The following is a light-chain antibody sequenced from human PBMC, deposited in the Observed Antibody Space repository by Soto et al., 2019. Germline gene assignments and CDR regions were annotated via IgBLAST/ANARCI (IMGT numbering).Light chain of an antibody. CDR1: SSDVGSYNY. CDR2: EVS. Sequence: QSALTQPASVSGSPGQSITISCTGTSSDVGSYNYVSWYQQNPGKAPKLLIYEVSNRPSGVSNRFSGSKSGNTASLTISGLQAEDEADCYCSSYTTTTTLNVIFGGRTKVTVL. J-gene: IGLJ2*01. V-gene: IGLV2-14*01. CDR3: SSYTTTTTLNVI.